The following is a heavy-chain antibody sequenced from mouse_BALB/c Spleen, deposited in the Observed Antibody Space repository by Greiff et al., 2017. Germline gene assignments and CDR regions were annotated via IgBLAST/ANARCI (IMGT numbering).Heavy chain of an antibody. CDR2: INHYNDGT. D-gene: IGHD1-1*01. J-gene: IGHJ1*01. CDR3: ARGNYYGSSSYFDV. V-gene: IGHV1-14*01. Sequence: EVQLQQSGPELVKPGASVKMSCKASGYTFTSYVMHWVKQKPGQGLEWIGYINHYNDGTKYNEKFKGKATLTSDKSSSTAYMELSSLTSEDSAVYYCARGNYYGSSSYFDVWGAGTTVTVSS. CDR1: GYTFTSYV.